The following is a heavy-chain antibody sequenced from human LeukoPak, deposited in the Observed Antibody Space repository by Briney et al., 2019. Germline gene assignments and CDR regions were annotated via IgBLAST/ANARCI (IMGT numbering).Heavy chain of an antibody. Sequence: SETLSLTCTVSGGSISSSSYYWGWIRQPPGKGLEWIGSIYYSGSTYYNPSLKSRVTISVDTSKNQFSLKLSSVTAADTAVYYCARTQSGAYDFWSGYPPYNWFDPWGQGTLVTVSS. V-gene: IGHV4-39*07. CDR1: GGSISSSSYY. J-gene: IGHJ5*02. CDR2: IYYSGST. D-gene: IGHD3-3*01. CDR3: ARTQSGAYDFWSGYPPYNWFDP.